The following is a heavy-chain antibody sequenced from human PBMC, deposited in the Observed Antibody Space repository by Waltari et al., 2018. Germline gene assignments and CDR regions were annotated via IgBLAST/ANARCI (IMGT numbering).Heavy chain of an antibody. J-gene: IGHJ4*02. Sequence: QVQLSESGGRVVPPAKSLQLSCVAAGFRPRNPGMHWVRQTPGRGLGWMALTWSDGSVEYYADSVRGRFTVSGDNSKKILYLDMDSLRVDDTATYYCAKDAFGNTYLDYWGQGTLVTVSS. CDR3: AKDAFGNTYLDY. CDR2: TWSDGSVE. D-gene: IGHD3-10*01. V-gene: IGHV3-33*03. CDR1: GFRPRNPG.